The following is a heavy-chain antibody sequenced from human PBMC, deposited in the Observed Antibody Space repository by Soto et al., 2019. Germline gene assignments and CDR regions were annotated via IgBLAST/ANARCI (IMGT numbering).Heavy chain of an antibody. Sequence: EVQLLESGGGLVQPGGSLRLSCSASGFNFGSYGMSWVRQAPGKGLEWVSGLTASGINTYYTDSVKGRFTISRDNTRNTVYLQMSGLRVEDTAFFHCAKGLGNAKEVWGQGTTVTVSS. CDR1: GFNFGSYG. D-gene: IGHD2-8*01. J-gene: IGHJ6*02. V-gene: IGHV3-23*01. CDR3: AKGLGNAKEV. CDR2: LTASGINT.